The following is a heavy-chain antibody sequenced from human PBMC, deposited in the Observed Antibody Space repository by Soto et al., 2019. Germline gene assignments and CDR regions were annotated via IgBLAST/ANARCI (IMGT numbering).Heavy chain of an antibody. CDR2: ISYDGSNK. V-gene: IGHV3-30-3*01. CDR1: GFTFSSYA. Sequence: GGSLRLSCAASGFTFSSYAMHWVRQAPGKGLEWVAVISYDGSNKYYADSGKGRFTISRDNSKNTLYLQMNSLRAEDTAVYYCARERGSQISDYYYYGMDVWGRGSTVTVSS. D-gene: IGHD2-15*01. CDR3: ARERGSQISDYYYYGMDV. J-gene: IGHJ6*02.